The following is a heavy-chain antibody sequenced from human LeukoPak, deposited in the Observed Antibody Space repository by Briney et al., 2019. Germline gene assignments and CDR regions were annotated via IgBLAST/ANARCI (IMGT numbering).Heavy chain of an antibody. CDR1: GLTFSFSVYS. CDR2: IISSSSYI. D-gene: IGHD5-18*01. V-gene: IGHV3-21*01. J-gene: IGHJ4*02. Sequence: SGGSLRLSCAASGLTFSFSVYSMNWVRQAPGKGPEWVSSIISSSSYIYYADSVKGRFTISRDNAKNSLYLQMSTLRAEDTAVYYCATSGYHYGLVDYWGQGTLVTVSS. CDR3: ATSGYHYGLVDY.